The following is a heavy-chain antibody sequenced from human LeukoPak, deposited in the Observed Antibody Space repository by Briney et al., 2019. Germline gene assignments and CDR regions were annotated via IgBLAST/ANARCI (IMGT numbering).Heavy chain of an antibody. J-gene: IGHJ6*02. CDR2: IYPGDSDT. CDR1: GYSFTSYW. CDR3: ARHGDRYCSSTSCSRRGMDV. V-gene: IGHV5-51*01. D-gene: IGHD2-2*01. Sequence: GESLKISCKGSGYSFTSYWIGWVRQMPGKGLEWMGIIYPGDSDTRYSPSFQGQVTISADKSTSTAYLQWSSLKASDTAMYYCARHGDRYCSSTSCSRRGMDVWGQGTTVTVSS.